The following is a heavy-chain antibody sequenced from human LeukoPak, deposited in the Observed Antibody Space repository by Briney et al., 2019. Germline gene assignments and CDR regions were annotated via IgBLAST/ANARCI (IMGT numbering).Heavy chain of an antibody. CDR1: GFTFSSYA. D-gene: IGHD6-19*01. J-gene: IGHJ4*02. Sequence: GGSLRLSCAASGFTFSSYAMSWVRQAPGKGLEWVAVISYDGSNKYYADSVKGRFTISRDNSKNTLYLQMNSLRAEDTAVYYCARDPAKYSSGCPNYWGQGTLVTVSS. CDR2: ISYDGSNK. V-gene: IGHV3-30*03. CDR3: ARDPAKYSSGCPNY.